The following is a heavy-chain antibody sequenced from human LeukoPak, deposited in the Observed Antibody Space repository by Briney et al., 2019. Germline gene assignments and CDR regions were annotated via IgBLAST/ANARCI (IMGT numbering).Heavy chain of an antibody. CDR1: GFTFSSYG. CDR3: AKASGVVPAAIDY. Sequence: SGGSLRLSCAASGFTFSSYGMHWVRQAPGKGLEWVAVIWYGGSNKYYADSVKGRFTISRDNSKNTLYLQMNSLRAEDTAVYYCAKASGVVPAAIDYWGQGTLVTVSS. D-gene: IGHD2-2*02. V-gene: IGHV3-30*02. CDR2: IWYGGSNK. J-gene: IGHJ4*02.